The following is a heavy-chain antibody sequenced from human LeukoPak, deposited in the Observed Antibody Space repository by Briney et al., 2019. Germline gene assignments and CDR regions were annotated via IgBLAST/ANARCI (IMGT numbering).Heavy chain of an antibody. CDR1: GGSISSGGYS. J-gene: IGHJ4*02. CDR3: ARGRAVAGNFILDY. CDR2: IYHSGST. V-gene: IGHV4-30-2*01. Sequence: SQTLSLTCAVSGGSISSGGYSWSWIRQPPGKGLEWIGYIYHSGSTYYNPSLKSRVTISVDRSKNQFSLKLSSVTAADTAVYYCARGRAVAGNFILDYWGQGTLVTVSS. D-gene: IGHD6-19*01.